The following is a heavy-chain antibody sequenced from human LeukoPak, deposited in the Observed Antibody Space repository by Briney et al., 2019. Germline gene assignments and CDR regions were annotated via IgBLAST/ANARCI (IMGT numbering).Heavy chain of an antibody. J-gene: IGHJ4*02. V-gene: IGHV3-53*01. CDR2: IYSDGST. CDR3: ARGGVAAAASIDY. D-gene: IGHD6-13*01. Sequence: GGSLRLSCAASGFTVSSNYMSWVRQAPGGGLEWVSLIYSDGSTYYADSVKGRFTISRDNSKNTLSLQMNSLRADDTAVYYCARGGVAAAASIDYWGQGTLVTVSS. CDR1: GFTVSSNY.